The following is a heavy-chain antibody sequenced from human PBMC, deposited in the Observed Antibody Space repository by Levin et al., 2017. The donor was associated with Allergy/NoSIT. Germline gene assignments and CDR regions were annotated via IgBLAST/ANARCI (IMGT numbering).Heavy chain of an antibody. CDR2: INPSGGST. V-gene: IGHV1-46*01. CDR1: GFTFTRYY. Sequence: ASVKVSCKASGFTFTRYYLHWVRQAPGQGPEWMGLINPSGGSTIYAQKFQGRVTMTKDTPTRTVNMELTGLRSEDTAVYYCARDMGHLEFLLKDIYYYGLDVWGQGTTVTVS. J-gene: IGHJ6*02. D-gene: IGHD3-3*01. CDR3: ARDMGHLEFLLKDIYYYGLDV.